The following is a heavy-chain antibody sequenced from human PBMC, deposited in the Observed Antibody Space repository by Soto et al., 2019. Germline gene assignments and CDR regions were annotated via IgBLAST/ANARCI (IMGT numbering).Heavy chain of an antibody. CDR2: IYPGDSDT. D-gene: IGHD4-17*01. Sequence: DALKISCKGSGYSFTSYWIGWVGQMPGKGLEGMGIIYPGDSDTRYSPSFQGQVTISADKYISTAYLQWSSLKASDTAMYYCARFDYADYLNGMDVCGQGTTVTVSS. J-gene: IGHJ6*02. V-gene: IGHV5-51*01. CDR1: GYSFTSYW. CDR3: ARFDYADYLNGMDV.